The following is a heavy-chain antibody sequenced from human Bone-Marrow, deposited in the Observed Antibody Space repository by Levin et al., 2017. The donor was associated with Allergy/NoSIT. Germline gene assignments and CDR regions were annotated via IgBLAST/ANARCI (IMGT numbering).Heavy chain of an antibody. CDR3: AKKSVSGTTLGNFFDY. D-gene: IGHD1-14*01. J-gene: IGHJ4*02. CDR2: ISGSGTNT. V-gene: IGHV3-23*01. Sequence: GGSLRLSCAASGFTFSSYDMTWVRQAPGKGLEWVSSISGSGTNTYYADSVKGRFTISRDNSKNTLYLQMNGLGAEDTAFYYCAKKSVSGTTLGNFFDYWGQGTLVTVSS. CDR1: GFTFSSYD.